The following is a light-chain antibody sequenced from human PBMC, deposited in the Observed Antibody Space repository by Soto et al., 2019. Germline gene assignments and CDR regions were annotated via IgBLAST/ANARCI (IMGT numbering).Light chain of an antibody. CDR2: GAF. CDR1: QSVSYN. CDR3: QQYKNWPPLT. V-gene: IGKV3-15*01. J-gene: IGKJ4*01. Sequence: EIVMTQSPATLSVSPGETATLSCRASQSVSYNLAWYQQKPGQGPRLLIYGAFTRATVIPARFSGSGSGTEFTLTISSLQSEDFALYYCQQYKNWPPLTFGGGTKVEIK.